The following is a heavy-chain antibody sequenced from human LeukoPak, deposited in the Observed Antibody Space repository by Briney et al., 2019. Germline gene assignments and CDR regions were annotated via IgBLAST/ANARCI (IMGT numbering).Heavy chain of an antibody. CDR3: ARRRSIAARPDWFDP. J-gene: IGHJ5*02. CDR2: IYYSGST. V-gene: IGHV4-59*08. Sequence: PSETLSLTCTVSGVSISSYYWSWIRQPPGKGLEWIGYIYYSGSTNYNPSLKSRVTISVDTSKNQFSLKLSSVTAADTAVYYCARRRSIAARPDWFDPWGQGTLVTVSS. CDR1: GVSISSYY. D-gene: IGHD6-6*01.